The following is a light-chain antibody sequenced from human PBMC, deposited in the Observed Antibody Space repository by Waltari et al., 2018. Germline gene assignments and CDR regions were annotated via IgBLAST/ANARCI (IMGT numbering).Light chain of an antibody. CDR2: EVI. Sequence: QSALTQPASVSGSPGQSITISCTGSSRDIGRYNQVSWYQFHPGKAPKVVIYEVIKRPSGVSNRFSGSKSGSTASLTISGLQAEDEADYYCCSYAGTRDVIFGGGTKLTVL. V-gene: IGLV2-23*02. CDR1: SRDIGRYNQ. CDR3: CSYAGTRDVI. J-gene: IGLJ2*01.